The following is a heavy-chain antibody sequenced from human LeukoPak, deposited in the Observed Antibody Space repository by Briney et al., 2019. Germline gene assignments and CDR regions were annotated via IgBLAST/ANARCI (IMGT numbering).Heavy chain of an antibody. D-gene: IGHD6-6*01. Sequence: ASVKVSCKASGYTFTSYYMHWVRQAPGQGLEWMGIINPSGGSTSYAQKFQGRVTMTRDMSTSTVYMELSSLRSEDTAVYYCAREVGYSSSSGSAFDIWGQGTMVTVSS. CDR2: INPSGGST. V-gene: IGHV1-46*01. J-gene: IGHJ3*02. CDR3: AREVGYSSSSGSAFDI. CDR1: GYTFTSYY.